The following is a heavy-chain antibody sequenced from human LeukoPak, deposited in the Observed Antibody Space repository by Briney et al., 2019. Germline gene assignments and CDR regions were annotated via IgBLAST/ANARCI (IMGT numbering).Heavy chain of an antibody. V-gene: IGHV3-23*01. D-gene: IGHD3-22*01. CDR3: AKAKALGGIVVAINFDY. Sequence: GGSLRLSCAASGFTFSSYAMSWVRQAPGKGLEWVSAISGSGGSTYYADSVKGRFTISRDNSKNTLYLQMNSLRAEDTAVYYCAKAKALGGIVVAINFDYWGQGTLVTVSS. CDR1: GFTFSSYA. CDR2: ISGSGGST. J-gene: IGHJ4*02.